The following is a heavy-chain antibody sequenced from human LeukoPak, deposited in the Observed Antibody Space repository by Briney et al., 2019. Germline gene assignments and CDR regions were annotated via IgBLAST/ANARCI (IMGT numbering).Heavy chain of an antibody. D-gene: IGHD2-2*01. CDR1: GYTFTGYY. CDR2: MNPHSGGT. Sequence: VDSVKVSCTGSGYTFTGYYMHWIRQAPGQGPEWMGWMNPHSGGTKSPQRFQGRVTMTRETSINTAYMEVSSLKSDDAAVYYCARGYCNTTSCEIFFDPWGQGTLVIVSS. V-gene: IGHV1-2*02. J-gene: IGHJ5*02. CDR3: ARGYCNTTSCEIFFDP.